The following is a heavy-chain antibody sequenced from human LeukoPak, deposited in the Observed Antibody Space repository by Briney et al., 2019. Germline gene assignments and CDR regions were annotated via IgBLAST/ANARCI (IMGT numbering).Heavy chain of an antibody. J-gene: IGHJ2*01. Sequence: GGSLRLSCAASGFTFRSNWMHWVRQAPGKGLVWVSRMNSDGGGTNYADSVKGRFTISRDNAKNAVYLQVDSLRGEDTAVYYCARGYSNWYFDLWRRGSLVTVPS. D-gene: IGHD2-15*01. V-gene: IGHV3-74*01. CDR1: GFTFRSNW. CDR2: MNSDGGGT. CDR3: ARGYSNWYFDL.